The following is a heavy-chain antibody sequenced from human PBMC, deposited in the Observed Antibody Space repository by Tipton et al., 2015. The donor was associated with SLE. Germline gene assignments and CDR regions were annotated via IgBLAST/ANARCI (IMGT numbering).Heavy chain of an antibody. V-gene: IGHV4-59*11. Sequence: GLVKPSETLSLTCTVSGGSISSHYWSWIRQPPGKGLEWIGYIYYSGSTNYNPSLKSRVTISVDTSKNQFSLKLSSVTAADTAVYYCAREEAARPGWYFDLWGRGTLVTVSS. J-gene: IGHJ2*01. CDR3: AREEAARPGWYFDL. D-gene: IGHD6-6*01. CDR2: IYYSGST. CDR1: GGSISSHY.